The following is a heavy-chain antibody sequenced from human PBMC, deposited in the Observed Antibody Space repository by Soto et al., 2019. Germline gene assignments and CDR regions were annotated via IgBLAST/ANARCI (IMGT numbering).Heavy chain of an antibody. Sequence: SETLSLTCTVSGGSISSSSHHWGWIRQPPGKGLEWIGSIYHSGTTYYNPSLKSRATIAIDKSKNQFSLKLTSVTAADTAVYCCAKANSGYGSFDPWGQGMLVTVSS. D-gene: IGHD5-12*01. CDR2: IYHSGTT. CDR3: AKANSGYGSFDP. J-gene: IGHJ5*02. CDR1: GGSISSSSHH. V-gene: IGHV4-39*07.